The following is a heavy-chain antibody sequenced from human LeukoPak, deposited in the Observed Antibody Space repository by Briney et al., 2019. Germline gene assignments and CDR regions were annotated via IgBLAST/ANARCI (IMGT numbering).Heavy chain of an antibody. J-gene: IGHJ4*02. CDR1: GFTFSSYA. CDR3: AKDGNWARFEN. CDR2: ISGSATT. V-gene: IGHV3-23*01. D-gene: IGHD7-27*01. Sequence: GGSLRLSCAASGFTFSSYAMSWVRQAPGKGLEWVSAISGSATTYYADSVKGRFTISRDNSKNTLYLQMNSPRAEDTAAYYCAKDGNWARFENWGQGTLVTVSS.